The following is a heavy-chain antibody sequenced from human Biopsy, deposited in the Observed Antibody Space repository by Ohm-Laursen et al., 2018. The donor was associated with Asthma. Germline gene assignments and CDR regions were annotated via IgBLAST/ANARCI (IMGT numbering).Heavy chain of an antibody. V-gene: IGHV3-7*05. D-gene: IGHD2-15*01. J-gene: IGHJ4*02. CDR1: GSTFSTSW. CDR2: IKEDGSEK. Sequence: SLRLSCAASGSTFSTSWMTWVRQAPGKGLEWVANIKEDGSEKNYVDSVKGRFTISRDNGKNSLYLQMNSLRAEDTAVYYCARDVDLRSVNWGQGTLVTVSS. CDR3: ARDVDLRSVN.